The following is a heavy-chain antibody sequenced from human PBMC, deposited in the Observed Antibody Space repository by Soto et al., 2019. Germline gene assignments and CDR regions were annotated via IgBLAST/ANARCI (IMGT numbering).Heavy chain of an antibody. J-gene: IGHJ6*02. Sequence: PSETLSLTCTVSGGSVSSSSYSWGWIRQSPGKGLEWIGTIYSSENTYYNPSLLSRVTISVDTSNNEFSLRLSSVTAADTAVYYCARLFVSCISTNCHGYYGLEVLGQGTTAT. V-gene: IGHV4-39*01. D-gene: IGHD2-2*01. CDR1: GGSVSSSSYS. CDR2: IYSSENT. CDR3: ARLFVSCISTNCHGYYGLEV.